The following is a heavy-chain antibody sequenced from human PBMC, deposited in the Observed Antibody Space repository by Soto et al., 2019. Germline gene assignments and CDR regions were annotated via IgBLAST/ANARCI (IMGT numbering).Heavy chain of an antibody. CDR1: GGSFSDYY. J-gene: IGHJ3*02. CDR2: IYYSGST. Sequence: PSETLSLTCAVYGGSFSDYYWTWIRQPPGKGLEWIGYIYYSGSTNYNPSLKSRVTISVDTSKNQFSLKLSSVTAADTAVYYCARAGGATYGAFDIWGQGTMVTVSS. V-gene: IGHV4-59*01. D-gene: IGHD1-26*01. CDR3: ARAGGATYGAFDI.